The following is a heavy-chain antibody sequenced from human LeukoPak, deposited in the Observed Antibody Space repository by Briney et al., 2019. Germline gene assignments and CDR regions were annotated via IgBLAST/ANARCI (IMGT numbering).Heavy chain of an antibody. J-gene: IGHJ5*02. CDR1: GGSISSSSYY. Sequence: PSETLSLTCTVSGGSISSSSYYWGWIRQPPGKGLEWIGYIYCSGSTNYNPSLKSRVTISVDTSKNQFSLKLSSVTAADTAVYYCARTSNTYYDFWSGYHNWFDPWGQGTLVTVSS. D-gene: IGHD3-3*01. CDR2: IYCSGST. V-gene: IGHV4-61*05. CDR3: ARTSNTYYDFWSGYHNWFDP.